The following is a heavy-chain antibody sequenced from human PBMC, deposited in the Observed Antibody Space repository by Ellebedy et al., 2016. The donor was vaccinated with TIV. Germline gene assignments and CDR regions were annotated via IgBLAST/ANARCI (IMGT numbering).Heavy chain of an antibody. J-gene: IGHJ4*02. Sequence: MPSETLSLTCTVSGGSISNYYWNWIRQPPGKGLEWIGYIYYTGSTNYNPSLKSRVTISVDTSKNQFSRKLSSVTAADTAVYYCARGFGDFDYWGQGTLVTVSS. D-gene: IGHD3-10*01. V-gene: IGHV4-59*01. CDR2: IYYTGST. CDR3: ARGFGDFDY. CDR1: GGSISNYY.